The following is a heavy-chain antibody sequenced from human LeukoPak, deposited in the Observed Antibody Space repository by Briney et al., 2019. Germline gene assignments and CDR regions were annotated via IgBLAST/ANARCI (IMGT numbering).Heavy chain of an antibody. Sequence: PSETLSLTCTVSGGSVSSDSRPWSWIRQPPGKGLEWMGYSSNSGCTNCNPSLRSRVTISVDTSKNQFSLKLSSVNAADTAVYYCARKTNDWFDPWGQGTLVTVSS. CDR1: GGSVSSDSRP. CDR2: SSNSGCT. V-gene: IGHV4-61*01. D-gene: IGHD2-8*01. J-gene: IGHJ5*02. CDR3: ARKTNDWFDP.